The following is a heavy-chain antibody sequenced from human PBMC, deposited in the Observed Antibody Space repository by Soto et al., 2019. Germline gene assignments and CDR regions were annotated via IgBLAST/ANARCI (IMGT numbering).Heavy chain of an antibody. CDR1: GGTFSTYT. J-gene: IGHJ4*02. V-gene: IGHV1-69*12. CDR3: AGCMCFGGSCYLAV. D-gene: IGHD2-15*01. CDR2: ISPGIAIR. Sequence: QVQLVQSGAEVKKPGSSVKVSCKASGGTFSTYTLYWVRQAPGQGLEWMGGISPGIAIRDYAQKFQGRVTITADESTSTVYMQLSTLISADPALYYCAGCMCFGGSCYLAVWGQGTLVTVSS.